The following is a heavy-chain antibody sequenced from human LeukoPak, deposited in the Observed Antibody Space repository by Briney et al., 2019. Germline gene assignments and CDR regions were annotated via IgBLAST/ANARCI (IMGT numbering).Heavy chain of an antibody. CDR1: GFTFSSYA. CDR3: AIKTTGAYYFDH. CDR2: ISGSGGST. D-gene: IGHD7-27*01. V-gene: IGHV3-23*01. J-gene: IGHJ4*02. Sequence: GGSLRLSCAASGFTFSSYAMSWVRQAPGKGLEWVSTISGSGGSTYYADSVKGRFTISRDNSKNTLYLQMNTLRAEDTAVYYCAIKTTGAYYFDHWGQGTLVTVSS.